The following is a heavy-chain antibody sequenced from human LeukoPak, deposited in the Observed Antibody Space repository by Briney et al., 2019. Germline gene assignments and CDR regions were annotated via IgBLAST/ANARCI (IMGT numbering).Heavy chain of an antibody. CDR2: IYTSGST. CDR3: ARGGDYFAYYYYYMDV. Sequence: SETLSLTCTVSGGSISTYYWSWIRQPAGKGLEWIGRIYTSGSTNYNPSLKSRVTTSVDTSKNQFSLKLNSVTAADTAVYYCARGGDYFAYYYYYMDVWGKGTTVTVSS. J-gene: IGHJ6*03. CDR1: GGSISTYY. D-gene: IGHD2/OR15-2a*01. V-gene: IGHV4-4*07.